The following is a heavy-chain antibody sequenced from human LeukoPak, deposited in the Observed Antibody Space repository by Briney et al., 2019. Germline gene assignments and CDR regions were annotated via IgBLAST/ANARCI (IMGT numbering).Heavy chain of an antibody. Sequence: GGSLRLSCAASEFTFPMYWMSWVRQAPGKGLEWVADIKQDGSEKYYVDSVKGRFTISRQNAKNSLFLQMNSLRAEDTAVYYCAKDQSSFDYWGQGTLVTVSS. CDR3: AKDQSSFDY. D-gene: IGHD6-13*01. J-gene: IGHJ4*02. CDR2: IKQDGSEK. CDR1: EFTFPMYW. V-gene: IGHV3-7*03.